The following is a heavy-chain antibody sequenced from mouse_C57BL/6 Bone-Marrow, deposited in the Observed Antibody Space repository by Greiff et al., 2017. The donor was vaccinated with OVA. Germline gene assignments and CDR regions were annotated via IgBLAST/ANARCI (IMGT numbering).Heavy chain of an antibody. V-gene: IGHV7-3*01. CDR2: IRNKANGYTT. CDR3: ARSAQATYYYAMDY. J-gene: IGHJ4*01. D-gene: IGHD3-2*02. Sequence: EVKVEESGGGLVQPGGSLSLSCAASGFTFTDYYMSWVRQPPGKALEWLGFIRNKANGYTTEYSASVKGRFTISRDNSQSILYLQMNALRAEDSATYYCARSAQATYYYAMDYWGQGTSVTVSS. CDR1: GFTFTDYY.